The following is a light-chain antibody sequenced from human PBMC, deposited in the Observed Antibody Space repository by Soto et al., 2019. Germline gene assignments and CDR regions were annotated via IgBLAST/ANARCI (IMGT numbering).Light chain of an antibody. J-gene: IGLJ2*01. CDR3: QAWDSSTVV. CDR2: EDT. Sequence: SYELTQPPSVSVSPGQTASITCSGDKLGDKYVCWYEQKPGQSPVLVIYEDTKRPSGIPERFSGSNSGNTATLTISGTQAMDEADYYCQAWDSSTVVFGGGTKVTVL. V-gene: IGLV3-1*01. CDR1: KLGDKY.